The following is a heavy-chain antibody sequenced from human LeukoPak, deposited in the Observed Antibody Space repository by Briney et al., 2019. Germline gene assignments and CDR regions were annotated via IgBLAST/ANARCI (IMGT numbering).Heavy chain of an antibody. CDR2: ISSSGSTI. CDR1: GFTFSTYA. Sequence: GGSLRLSCAASGFTFSTYAMHWVRQAPGKGLEWVSYISSSGSTIYYADSVKGRFTISRDNAKNSLYLQMNSLRAEDTAVYYCARDPGLTYDSSGYFDYWGQGTLVTVSS. CDR3: ARDPGLTYDSSGYFDY. J-gene: IGHJ4*02. V-gene: IGHV3-48*03. D-gene: IGHD3-22*01.